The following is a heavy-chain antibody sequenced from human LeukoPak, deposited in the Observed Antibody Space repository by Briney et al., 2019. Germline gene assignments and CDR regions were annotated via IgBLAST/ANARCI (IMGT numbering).Heavy chain of an antibody. V-gene: IGHV4-59*08. J-gene: IGHJ3*02. Sequence: SSETLSLTCTVSGDSISSYYWSWIWQPLGKGLEWIGYIYYSGSTNYNPSLKSRVTISVDTSKNQFSLKLSSVTAADTAMYYCARYSGSYDAFDIWGQGTMVTVSS. D-gene: IGHD1-26*01. CDR2: IYYSGST. CDR1: GDSISSYY. CDR3: ARYSGSYDAFDI.